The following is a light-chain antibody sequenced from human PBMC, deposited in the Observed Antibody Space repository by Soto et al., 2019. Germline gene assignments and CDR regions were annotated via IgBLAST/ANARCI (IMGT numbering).Light chain of an antibody. V-gene: IGKV3-20*01. J-gene: IGKJ2*01. Sequence: EIVLTQSPGTLSLSPGERATLSCRASQSVSSSYLAWYQQKPGQAPRLLIYGASSRATGTPDRFSGSGSGTHFTLTMSRLEPEEFAVYYCQQYGSSPFTFGQGTKLEIK. CDR1: QSVSSSY. CDR2: GAS. CDR3: QQYGSSPFT.